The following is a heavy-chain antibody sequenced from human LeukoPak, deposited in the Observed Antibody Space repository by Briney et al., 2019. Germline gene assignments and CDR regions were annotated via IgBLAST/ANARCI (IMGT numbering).Heavy chain of an antibody. CDR2: ISGSDDNT. D-gene: IGHD3-3*01. V-gene: IGHV3-23*01. CDR1: GFTFSNYA. J-gene: IGHJ5*02. Sequence: GGSLRLSCEASGFTFSNYAMSWVRQAPGTGLEWVATISGSDDNTYYAASVKGRFTISRDNSKKTLYLQMNGLRAEATAVYYCAKKSYYDFWSGHYRPHFDPWGQEPLV. CDR3: AKKSYYDFWSGHYRPHFDP.